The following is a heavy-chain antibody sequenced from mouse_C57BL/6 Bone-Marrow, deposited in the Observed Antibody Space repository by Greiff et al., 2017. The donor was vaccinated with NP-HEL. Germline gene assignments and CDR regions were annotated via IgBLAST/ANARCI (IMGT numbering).Heavy chain of an antibody. CDR2: IYPGDGDT. Sequence: VQLQQSGPELVKPGASVKISCKASGYAFSSSWMNWVKQRPGKGLEWIGRIYPGDGDTNYNGKFKGKATLTADKSSSTAYMQLSSLTSEDSAVYFCARFITTVARYFDVWGTGTTVTVSS. D-gene: IGHD1-1*01. CDR1: GYAFSSSW. V-gene: IGHV1-82*01. J-gene: IGHJ1*03. CDR3: ARFITTVARYFDV.